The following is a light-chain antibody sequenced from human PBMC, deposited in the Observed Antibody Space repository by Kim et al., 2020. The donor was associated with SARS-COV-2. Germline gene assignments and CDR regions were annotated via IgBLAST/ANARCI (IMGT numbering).Light chain of an antibody. CDR3: QQRSYWPLT. CDR2: DAS. J-gene: IGKJ4*01. V-gene: IGKV3-11*01. CDR1: QSVSSY. Sequence: EIVLTQSPATLSLSPGERAAPSCRASQSVSSYLAWYQQRPGQAPRLLLYDASNRATGIPARFSGSGSGTDFTLTISSLEPEDFAVYYCQQRSYWPLTFGGGTKVDIK.